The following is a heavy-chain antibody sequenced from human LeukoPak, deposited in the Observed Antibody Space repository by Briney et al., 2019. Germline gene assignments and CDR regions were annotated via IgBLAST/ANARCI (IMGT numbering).Heavy chain of an antibody. Sequence: PSETLSLTCTVSGGSISSGDYYWSWIRQPPGKGLEWIGYIYYTGSTYYNPSLKSRVTISVDTSKNQFSLKLSSVTAADTAVYYCARAGRGYSHGYVDYWGQGTLVTVSS. CDR3: ARAGRGYSHGYVDY. CDR2: IYYTGST. J-gene: IGHJ4*02. CDR1: GGSISSGDYY. V-gene: IGHV4-30-4*08. D-gene: IGHD5-18*01.